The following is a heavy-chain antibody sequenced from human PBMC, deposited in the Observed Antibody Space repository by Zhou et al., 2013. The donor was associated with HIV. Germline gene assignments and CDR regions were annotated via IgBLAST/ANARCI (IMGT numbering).Heavy chain of an antibody. Sequence: QVQLVQSGAEVKKPGSSVKVSCKASGGSFSNSAITWVRQAPGQGLECVGRIIPSVGIANYPLKFQGRVTITADKSTNTVYMELSSLRSEDTAVYYCARERDSERELAHWYFDLWGRGTLVTVSS. CDR2: IIPSVGIA. D-gene: IGHD1-26*01. V-gene: IGHV1-69*04. CDR1: GGSFSNSA. J-gene: IGHJ2*01. CDR3: ARERDSERELAHWYFDL.